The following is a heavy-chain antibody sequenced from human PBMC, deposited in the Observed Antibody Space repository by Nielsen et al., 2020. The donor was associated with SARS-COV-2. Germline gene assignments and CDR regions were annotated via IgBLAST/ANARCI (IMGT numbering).Heavy chain of an antibody. CDR2: IKSKTDGGTT. CDR1: GFTFSSYA. D-gene: IGHD6-13*01. CDR3: TTWSSSSWYYFDY. V-gene: IGHV3-15*01. Sequence: GGSLRLSCAASGFTFSSYAMHWVRQAPGKGLEWVGRIKSKTDGGTTDYAAPVKGRFTISRDDSKNTLYLQMNSLKTEDTAVYYCTTWSSSSWYYFDYWGQGTLVTVSS. J-gene: IGHJ4*02.